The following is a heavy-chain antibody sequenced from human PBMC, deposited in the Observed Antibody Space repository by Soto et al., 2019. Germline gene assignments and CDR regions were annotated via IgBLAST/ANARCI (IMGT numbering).Heavy chain of an antibody. J-gene: IGHJ6*02. CDR1: GGSIGSGGYY. V-gene: IGHV4-31*03. CDR2: IYYSGST. Sequence: PSVTFTVSGGSIGSGGYYWSWIRQHPGKGLEWIGYIYYSGSTYYNPSLKSRVTISVDTSKNQFSLKLSSVTAADTAVYYCAREFSSVILGVPPKNYYYGMDVWGQGTTVTVSS. D-gene: IGHD1-26*01. CDR3: AREFSSVILGVPPKNYYYGMDV.